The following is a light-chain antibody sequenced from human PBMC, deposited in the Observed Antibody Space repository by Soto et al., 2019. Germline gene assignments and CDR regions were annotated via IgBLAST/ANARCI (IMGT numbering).Light chain of an antibody. Sequence: DIQMTQSPSSLSASVEDRVTITCQASQDIRNYLNWYQQKPGKAPNLLIYDASNLRAGVPSRFSGSGSGTEFTFTISSLQPEDIATYYCQHYDHLPPLSFGGGTKVEIK. CDR1: QDIRNY. CDR3: QHYDHLPPLS. CDR2: DAS. V-gene: IGKV1-33*01. J-gene: IGKJ4*01.